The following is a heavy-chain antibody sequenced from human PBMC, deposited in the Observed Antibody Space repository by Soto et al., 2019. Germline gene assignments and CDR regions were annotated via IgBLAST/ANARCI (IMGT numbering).Heavy chain of an antibody. J-gene: IGHJ4*02. CDR2: MSGSGDSI. CDR3: ATGRQMGY. Sequence: DVQVLESGGDLVQPGESLRLSCAASGFTFSNYAMTWVRQAPGKGLEWVSTMSGSGDSIYYADSVKGRFTISRDNSKNTLYLQMISLRADDWAVYYCATGRQMGYWGQGTLVIVSS. V-gene: IGHV3-23*01. CDR1: GFTFSNYA. D-gene: IGHD7-27*01.